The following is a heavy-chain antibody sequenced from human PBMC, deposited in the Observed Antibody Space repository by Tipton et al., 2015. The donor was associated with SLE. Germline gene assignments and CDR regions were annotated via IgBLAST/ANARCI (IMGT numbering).Heavy chain of an antibody. CDR1: GGSISTNY. D-gene: IGHD6-13*01. CDR3: ARGWYSRNWEWWFDP. CDR2: MYHSGST. Sequence: TLSLTCIVSGGSISTNYWSWIRQPPGKGLEWIGYMYHSGSTKYNPSLKSRVTISLDTSKNQVSLKLTSVTAADTAVYYCARGWYSRNWEWWFDPWGQGTLVTVSS. V-gene: IGHV4-59*13. J-gene: IGHJ5*02.